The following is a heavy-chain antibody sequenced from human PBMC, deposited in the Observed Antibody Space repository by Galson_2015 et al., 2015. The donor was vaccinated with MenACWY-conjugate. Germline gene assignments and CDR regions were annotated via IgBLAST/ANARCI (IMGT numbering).Heavy chain of an antibody. J-gene: IGHJ4*02. Sequence: SVKVSCKVSGYILSELAIHWVRQAPGKGLEWMGGLDPEDGETVYARQFQGRVTMTEDTSRHTAYMQLSGLRYEDTAVYFCATFPARDGRAFYFDYWGQGTLVTVSS. CDR2: LDPEDGET. CDR3: ATFPARDGRAFYFDY. D-gene: IGHD6-6*01. CDR1: GYILSELA. V-gene: IGHV1-24*01.